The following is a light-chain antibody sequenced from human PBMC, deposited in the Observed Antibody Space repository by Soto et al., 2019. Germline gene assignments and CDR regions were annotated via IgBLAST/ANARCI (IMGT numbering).Light chain of an antibody. CDR3: QQLTDWPPQWT. Sequence: EVVLTQSPDTLSLPPGERATLSCRASQSISSYLAWYQQKPGQAPRLLIYDASSRATGIPDRFSGSGSGTYFTLAISSLEHEEFAVYYCQQLTDWPPQWTLCQGTKVESK. V-gene: IGKV3-11*01. CDR2: DAS. CDR1: QSISSY. J-gene: IGKJ1*01.